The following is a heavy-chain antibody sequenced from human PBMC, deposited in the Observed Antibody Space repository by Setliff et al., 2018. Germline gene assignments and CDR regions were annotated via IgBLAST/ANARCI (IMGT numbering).Heavy chain of an antibody. CDR2: ISAYNGNT. CDR3: ARDSRPSSSWYLSDAFDI. V-gene: IGHV1-18*01. D-gene: IGHD6-13*01. J-gene: IGHJ3*02. Sequence: ASVKVSCKASGYTFTSYGISWVRQAPGQGLEWMGRISAYNGNTNYAQKLQGRVTMTTDTSPSTASMELRSLRSDDTAVYYCARDSRPSSSWYLSDAFDIWGQGTMVTVSS. CDR1: GYTFTSYG.